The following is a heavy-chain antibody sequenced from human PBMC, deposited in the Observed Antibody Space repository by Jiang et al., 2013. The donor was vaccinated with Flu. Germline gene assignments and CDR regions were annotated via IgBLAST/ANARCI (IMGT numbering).Heavy chain of an antibody. D-gene: IGHD3-22*01. CDR2: ISGNGDST. Sequence: GLVQPGGSLRLSCAASGFTFSSYAMSWVRQAPGKGLEWVSAISGNGDSTYYADSVKGRFTISRDNSKNTLYLQMNSLRAEDTAVYYCAKGGGYYDSSGYLGDYWGQGTLVTVSS. CDR3: AKGGGYYDSSGYLGDY. CDR1: GFTFSSYA. V-gene: IGHV3-23*01. J-gene: IGHJ4*02.